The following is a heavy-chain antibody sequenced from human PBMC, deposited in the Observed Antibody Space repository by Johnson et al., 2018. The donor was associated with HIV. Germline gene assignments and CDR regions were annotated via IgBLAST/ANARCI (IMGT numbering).Heavy chain of an antibody. D-gene: IGHD1-26*01. V-gene: IGHV3-30*02. J-gene: IGHJ3*01. CDR3: ATVGLGVGANPL. CDR1: GFTFDDYA. CDR2: IRYDGSNT. Sequence: QVQLVESGGGVVQPGRSLRLSCAASGFTFDDYAMHWVRQAPGKGLEWLAFIRYDGSNTDYVDSVKGRFTSSRDNSKNTLYLQMNSLRTEDTAVYYCATVGLGVGANPLWGQGTMVTVSS.